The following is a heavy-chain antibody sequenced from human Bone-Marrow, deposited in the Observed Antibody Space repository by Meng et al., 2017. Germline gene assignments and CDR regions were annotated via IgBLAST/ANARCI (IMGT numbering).Heavy chain of an antibody. V-gene: IGHV1-2*06. D-gene: IGHD6-13*01. CDR1: GYTFPDYW. J-gene: IGHJ4*02. Sequence: VWLGQSGAEVKKPGDSVKVSCKASGYTFPDYWLHWVRRAPGQGLEWMGRINPKSGDTHYAQRFQGRVTMTGDTSISTAYMELSGLRSDDTAMYYCARDEDISAAGKLFGDYWGQGTLVTVSS. CDR2: INPKSGDT. CDR3: ARDEDISAAGKLFGDY.